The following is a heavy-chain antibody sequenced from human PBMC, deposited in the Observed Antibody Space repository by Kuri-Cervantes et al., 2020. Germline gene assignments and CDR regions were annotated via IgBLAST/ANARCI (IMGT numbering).Heavy chain of an antibody. Sequence: SVKVSCKASGGTFSSYAISWVRQAPGQGLEWMGGIIPIFGTANYAQKFQGRVTITADESTSTAYMELSSLRSEDTAVYYCARDQGSSGWYRVAQAEYLQHWGQGTLVTVSS. CDR3: ARDQGSSGWYRVAQAEYLQH. V-gene: IGHV1-69*13. CDR1: GGTFSSYA. J-gene: IGHJ1*01. D-gene: IGHD6-19*01. CDR2: IIPIFGTA.